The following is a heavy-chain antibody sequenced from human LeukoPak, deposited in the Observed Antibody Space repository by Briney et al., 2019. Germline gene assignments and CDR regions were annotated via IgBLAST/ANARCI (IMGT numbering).Heavy chain of an antibody. J-gene: IGHJ3*01. CDR2: IHPSGGST. D-gene: IGHD3-22*01. CDR3: AREGYDSNGYPFF. CDR1: GGTFSSYA. Sequence: ASVKVSCKASGGTFSSYAISWVRQAPGQGLEWMGRIHPSGGSTSYAQKLHGRVTMTSDTSINTLYMELNSLASEDTAVYYCAREGYDSNGYPFFWGQGTMVTASS. V-gene: IGHV1-46*04.